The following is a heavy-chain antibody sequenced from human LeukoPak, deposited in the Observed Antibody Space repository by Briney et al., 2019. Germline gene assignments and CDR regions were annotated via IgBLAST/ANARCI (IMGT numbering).Heavy chain of an antibody. CDR2: ISTYNGDT. CDR1: GYTFPNYG. D-gene: IGHD3-22*01. Sequence: ASVKVSCKASGYTFPNYGISWVRQAPGQGLEWMGWISTYNGDTNYAQKLQGRVTMTTDTSTNTAYMELRSLRSDDTAVYYCARRLDYYDISGYHTLDYWGQGTLVTVSS. CDR3: ARRLDYYDISGYHTLDY. V-gene: IGHV1-18*01. J-gene: IGHJ4*02.